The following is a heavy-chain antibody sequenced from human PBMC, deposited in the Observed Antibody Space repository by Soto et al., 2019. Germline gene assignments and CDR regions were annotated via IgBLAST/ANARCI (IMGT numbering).Heavy chain of an antibody. CDR2: INPNSGGT. J-gene: IGHJ6*02. D-gene: IGHD5-12*01. V-gene: IGHV1-2*04. CDR1: GYTFTGYY. CDR3: ARASYTSGYVYYYYGMDV. Sequence: ASVKVSFKASGYTFTGYYMHWVRQAPGQGLEWMGWINPNSGGTNYAQKFQGWVTMTRDTSISTPYMELSRLRSDDTAVYYCARASYTSGYVYYYYGMDVWGQGTTVTVSS.